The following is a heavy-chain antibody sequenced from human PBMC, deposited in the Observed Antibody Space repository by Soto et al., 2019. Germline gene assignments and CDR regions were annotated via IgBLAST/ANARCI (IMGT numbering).Heavy chain of an antibody. Sequence: GESLKISCKGSGYSFTSYWIGWVRQMPGKGLEWMGIIYPGDSDTRYSPSFQGQVTISADKSISTAYLQWSSLKASDTAMYYCARHAFDYCGNSGSFDLWGRGTLVTVSS. J-gene: IGHJ2*01. V-gene: IGHV5-51*01. CDR1: GYSFTSYW. CDR2: IYPGDSDT. CDR3: ARHAFDYCGNSGSFDL. D-gene: IGHD4-17*01.